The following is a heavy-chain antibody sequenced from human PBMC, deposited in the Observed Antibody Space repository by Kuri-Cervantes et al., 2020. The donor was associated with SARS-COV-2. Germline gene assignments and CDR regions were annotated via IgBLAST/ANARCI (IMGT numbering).Heavy chain of an antibody. CDR1: GYTFTTYG. D-gene: IGHD2-21*02. Sequence: ASVKVSCKASGYTFTTYGISWVRQAPGQGLEWRGWISASNGNTNYAQSHKGRVTITTYSSTSTAYLELRNLRSDETAVYYCARAGAEVTSHFDYWGQGTLVTVSS. V-gene: IGHV1-18*01. CDR2: ISASNGNT. J-gene: IGHJ4*02. CDR3: ARAGAEVTSHFDY.